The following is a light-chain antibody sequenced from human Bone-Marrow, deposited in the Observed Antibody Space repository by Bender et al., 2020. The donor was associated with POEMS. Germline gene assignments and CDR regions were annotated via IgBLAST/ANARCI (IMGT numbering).Light chain of an antibody. CDR3: FSNAGSSV. CDR2: DVT. V-gene: IGLV2-14*03. Sequence: QSVLTQPASVSGSPGQSITISCTGTNSDVGAYDRVSWYQQSPGKAPKLIIFDVTQRPSGVSHRFSGSKSGNTASLTISGLQIEDEADYYCFSNAGSSVFGLGTKVTVL. CDR1: NSDVGAYDR. J-gene: IGLJ1*01.